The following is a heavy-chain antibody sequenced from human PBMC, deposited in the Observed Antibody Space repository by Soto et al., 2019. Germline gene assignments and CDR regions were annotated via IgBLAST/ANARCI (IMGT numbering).Heavy chain of an antibody. CDR3: ARGDYRDYYYYGMDV. CDR1: GGSISSGGYY. Sequence: SETLSLTCTVSGGSISSGGYYWSWIRQHPGKGLEWIGYIYYSGSTYYNPSLKSRVTISVDTSKNQFPLKLSSVTAADTAVYYCARGDYRDYYYYGMDVWGQGTTVTVSS. J-gene: IGHJ6*02. D-gene: IGHD4-4*01. CDR2: IYYSGST. V-gene: IGHV4-31*03.